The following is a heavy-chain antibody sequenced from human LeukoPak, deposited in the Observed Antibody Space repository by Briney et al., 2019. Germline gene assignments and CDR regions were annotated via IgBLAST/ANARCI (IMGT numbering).Heavy chain of an antibody. D-gene: IGHD3-10*01. CDR2: IFYSGST. CDR3: AKSNGYGLVDI. J-gene: IGHJ3*02. CDR1: GGYMSNYY. Sequence: PSETLSLTCSVSGGYMSNYYWGWIRQPPGKGLEWIGNIFYSGSTYYSPSLKSRVTISLDTSRNQFSLKLNSVTAADTAVYYCAKSNGYGLVDIWGQGTMVTVSS. V-gene: IGHV4-39*07.